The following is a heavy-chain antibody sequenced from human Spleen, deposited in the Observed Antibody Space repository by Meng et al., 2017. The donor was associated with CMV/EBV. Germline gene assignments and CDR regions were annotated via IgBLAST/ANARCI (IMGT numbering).Heavy chain of an antibody. Sequence: GESLKISCAASGFTFSSYAMSWVRQAPGKGLEWVSAISGSGGSTYYADSVKGRFTISRDNSKNTLYLQMNSLRAEDTAVYYCAKAVDCSSTSCYWDYYYGMDVWGQGTTVTVSS. D-gene: IGHD2-2*01. CDR3: AKAVDCSSTSCYWDYYYGMDV. V-gene: IGHV3-23*01. CDR2: ISGSGGST. CDR1: GFTFSSYA. J-gene: IGHJ6*02.